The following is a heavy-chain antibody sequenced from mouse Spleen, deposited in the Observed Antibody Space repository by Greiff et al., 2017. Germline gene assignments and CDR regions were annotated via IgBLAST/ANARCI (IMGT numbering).Heavy chain of an antibody. J-gene: IGHJ2*01. V-gene: IGHV5-9*01. CDR2: ISSGGGST. CDR1: GFTFSSYY. CDR3: ARDPLPYYFDY. Sequence: EVMLVESGGGLVKLGGSLKLSCAASGFTFSSYYMSWVRQTPEKRLEWVATISSGGGSTYYPDSVKGRFTISRDNAKNTLYLQMSSLNSEDTAVYYCARDPLPYYFDYWGQGTTLTVSS.